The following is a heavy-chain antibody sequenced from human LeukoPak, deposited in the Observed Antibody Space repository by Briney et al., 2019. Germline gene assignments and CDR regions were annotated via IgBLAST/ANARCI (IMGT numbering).Heavy chain of an antibody. Sequence: GGSLRLSCAASGVTFSAFWMSWVRQALGRGLERVANIKQDGSDKYYVDSVKGRFTISRDNAKNSLYLQMNSLRAEDTAVYYCAKKTVVGSYFDYWGQGTPVTVSS. D-gene: IGHD4-23*01. CDR1: GVTFSAFW. J-gene: IGHJ4*02. V-gene: IGHV3-7*03. CDR2: IKQDGSDK. CDR3: AKKTVVGSYFDY.